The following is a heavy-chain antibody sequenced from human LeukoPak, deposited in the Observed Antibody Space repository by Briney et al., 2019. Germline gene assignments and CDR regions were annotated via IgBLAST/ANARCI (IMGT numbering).Heavy chain of an antibody. CDR2: INPNSGAT. CDR1: GYTFTGYY. Sequence: ASVKVSCKASGYTFTGYYMHWVRQAPGQGLEWMGWINPNSGATNYAQKFQGRVTMTRDTSISTAYMELSRLRSDDTAVYYCARDLYSRRMDYYGSGSYFAYWGQGTRVTVSP. CDR3: ARDLYSRRMDYYGSGSYFAY. J-gene: IGHJ4*02. V-gene: IGHV1-2*02. D-gene: IGHD3-10*01.